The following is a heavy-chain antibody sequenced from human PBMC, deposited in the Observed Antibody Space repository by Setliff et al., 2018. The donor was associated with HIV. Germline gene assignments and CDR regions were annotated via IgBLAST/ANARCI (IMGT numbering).Heavy chain of an antibody. Sequence: GGSLRLSCAVSGFNANPYTMAWVRQAPGRGLEWLSSLRGDGIISYADSVKGRFTISRDNAKNSLYLQMNGLRAGDTAVYFCARGFAQGFDYWGQGTLVTVSS. V-gene: IGHV3-48*01. D-gene: IGHD2-21*01. CDR3: ARGFAQGFDY. CDR1: GFNANPYT. J-gene: IGHJ4*02. CDR2: LRGDGII.